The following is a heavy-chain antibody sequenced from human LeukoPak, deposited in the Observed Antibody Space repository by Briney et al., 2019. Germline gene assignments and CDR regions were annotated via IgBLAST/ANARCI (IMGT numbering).Heavy chain of an antibody. V-gene: IGHV3-64*01. D-gene: IGHD2-8*01. Sequence: GGSLRLSCAASAFTFSSYGMHWVRQAPGKGLEYVSAISSNGGSTYYANSVKGRFTISRDNSKNTLYLQMGSLRAEDMAVYYCARDQGVLYWYFDLWGRGTLVTVSS. CDR1: AFTFSSYG. J-gene: IGHJ2*01. CDR2: ISSNGGST. CDR3: ARDQGVLYWYFDL.